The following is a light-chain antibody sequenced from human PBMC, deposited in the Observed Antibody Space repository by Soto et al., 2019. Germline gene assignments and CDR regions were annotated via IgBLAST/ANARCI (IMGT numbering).Light chain of an antibody. CDR1: RDISVY. CDR2: DAS. V-gene: IGKV1-33*01. CDR3: QQYDNLPPYT. Sequence: DIQMTQSPSSLSASVGDRVTITCLASRDISVYLNWYQQKRGKPPKLLVYDASNLQTGVPSRFSGSGSGTHFTFTISSLQPEDVATYYCQQYDNLPPYTFGQGTKLEIK. J-gene: IGKJ2*01.